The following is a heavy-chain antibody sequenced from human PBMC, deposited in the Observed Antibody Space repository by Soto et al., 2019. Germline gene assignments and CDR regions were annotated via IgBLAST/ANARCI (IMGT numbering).Heavy chain of an antibody. Sequence: QVQLVQSGAEVKKPGSSVKVSCKASGGTFSSYAISWVRQAPGQGLEWMGGIIPIFGTANYAQKFQGRVTITADESTSTADMELSSLRSEDTAVYYCASPPDNSYYYGMDVWGQGTTVTVSS. CDR2: IIPIFGTA. V-gene: IGHV1-69*12. J-gene: IGHJ6*02. D-gene: IGHD2-15*01. CDR1: GGTFSSYA. CDR3: ASPPDNSYYYGMDV.